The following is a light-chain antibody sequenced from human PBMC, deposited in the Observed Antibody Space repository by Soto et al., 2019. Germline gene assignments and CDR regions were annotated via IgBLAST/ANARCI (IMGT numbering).Light chain of an antibody. J-gene: IGKJ2*01. CDR2: GAS. CDR1: QSVSSN. Sequence: EIVMTQSPATLSVSPGERAPLSCRASQSVSSNLAWYQQKPGQAPRLLIYGASTRATGIPARFSGSGSGMDFTLTISSLQSEDFAVYYWQQYNNWPLSTFGQGTKLEIK. CDR3: QQYNNWPLST. V-gene: IGKV3-15*01.